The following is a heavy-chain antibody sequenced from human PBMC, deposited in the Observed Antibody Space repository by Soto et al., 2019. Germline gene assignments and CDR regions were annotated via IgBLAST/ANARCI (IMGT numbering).Heavy chain of an antibody. D-gene: IGHD3-10*01. CDR2: IIPIFGTA. Sequence: AASVKVSCKASGGTFSSYAISWVRQAPGQGLEWMGGIIPIFGTANYAQKFQGRGTITADKSTSTAYMELSSLRSEDTAVYYCASFVDYYGAGSYSYYYYGMDVWGQGTTVTVSS. J-gene: IGHJ6*02. V-gene: IGHV1-69*06. CDR1: GGTFSSYA. CDR3: ASFVDYYGAGSYSYYYYGMDV.